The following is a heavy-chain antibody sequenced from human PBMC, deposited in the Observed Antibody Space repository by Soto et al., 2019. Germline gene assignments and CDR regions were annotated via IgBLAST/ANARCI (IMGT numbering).Heavy chain of an antibody. V-gene: IGHV1-3*01. J-gene: IGHJ3*02. Sequence: ASVKVSCKASGYTFTSYAMHWVRQAPGQRLEWMGWINANSGNTEYSQKFQGRVTMTRDTSVSTAYMELSSLRSEDTAVYYCARGHPGYCSGGSCYEPEDAFDIWGQGTMVTVSS. CDR3: ARGHPGYCSGGSCYEPEDAFDI. D-gene: IGHD2-15*01. CDR2: INANSGNT. CDR1: GYTFTSYA.